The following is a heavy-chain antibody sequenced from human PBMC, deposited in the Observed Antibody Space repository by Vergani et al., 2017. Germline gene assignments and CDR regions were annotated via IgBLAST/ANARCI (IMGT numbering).Heavy chain of an antibody. Sequence: EVQLLESGGGLVQPGGSLRLSCAASGFTFSSYAMSWVRQAPGKGLEWVSAISGSGGSTYYADSVKGRFTISRDNSKNTLYLQMTSLRAEDAAVYYGAKELGGVTDFDCWGQGTLVTVSS. D-gene: IGHD2-21*02. V-gene: IGHV3-23*01. CDR1: GFTFSSYA. J-gene: IGHJ4*02. CDR3: AKELGGVTDFDC. CDR2: ISGSGGST.